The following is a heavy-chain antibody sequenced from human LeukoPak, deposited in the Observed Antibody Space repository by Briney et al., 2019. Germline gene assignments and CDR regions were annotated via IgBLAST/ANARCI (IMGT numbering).Heavy chain of an antibody. J-gene: IGHJ5*02. CDR3: ARVTKGGRLRPNNNWFDP. D-gene: IGHD3-16*01. CDR1: GYTFTSYD. CDR2: MNPNSSNT. Sequence: GASVKVSCKASGYTFTSYDINWVRQATGQGLEWMGWMNPNSSNTSYAQKFQGRVTMTRNTSISTAYMELSSLRSEDTAVYYCARVTKGGRLRPNNNWFDPWGQGTPVTVSS. V-gene: IGHV1-8*01.